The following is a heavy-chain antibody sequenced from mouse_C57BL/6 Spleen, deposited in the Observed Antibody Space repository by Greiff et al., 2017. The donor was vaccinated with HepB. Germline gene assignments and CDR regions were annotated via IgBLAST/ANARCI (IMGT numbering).Heavy chain of an antibody. CDR1: GFTFSDYG. CDR3: ARNGGLRSLYAMDY. D-gene: IGHD2-4*01. J-gene: IGHJ4*01. CDR2: ISSGSSTI. V-gene: IGHV5-17*01. Sequence: EVQVVESGGGLVKPGGSLKLSCAASGFTFSDYGMHWVRQAPEKGLEWVAYISSGSSTIYYADTVKGRFTISRDNAKNTLFLQMTSLRSEDTAMYYCARNGGLRSLYAMDYWGQGTSVTVSS.